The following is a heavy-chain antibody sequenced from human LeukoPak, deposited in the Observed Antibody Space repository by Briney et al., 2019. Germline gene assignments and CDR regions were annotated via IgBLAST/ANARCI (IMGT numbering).Heavy chain of an antibody. Sequence: PSETLSLTCTVSGGSISSGSYYWSWIRQPAGKGLEWIGRIYTSGSTNYNPSLKSRVTISVDTSKNQFSLKLSSVTAADTAVYYCAREGYCSGGSCYPGYNWFDPWGQGTLVTVSS. CDR2: IYTSGST. D-gene: IGHD2-15*01. CDR3: AREGYCSGGSCYPGYNWFDP. CDR1: GGSISSGSYY. V-gene: IGHV4-61*02. J-gene: IGHJ5*02.